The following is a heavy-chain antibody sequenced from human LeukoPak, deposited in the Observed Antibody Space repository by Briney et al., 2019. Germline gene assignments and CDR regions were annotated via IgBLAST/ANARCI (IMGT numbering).Heavy chain of an antibody. V-gene: IGHV4-59*12. D-gene: IGHD5-18*01. CDR3: ARGDSYGNDY. Sequence: SETLSLTCTVSGGSISSYYWSWIRQPPGKGLEWIGYIYYSGSTYYNPSPKSRVTISVDTSKNQFSLKLSSVTAADTAVYYCARGDSYGNDYWGQGTLVTVSS. CDR2: IYYSGST. J-gene: IGHJ4*02. CDR1: GGSISSYY.